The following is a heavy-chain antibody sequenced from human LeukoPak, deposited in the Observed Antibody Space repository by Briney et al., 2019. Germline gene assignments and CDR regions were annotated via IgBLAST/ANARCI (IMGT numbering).Heavy chain of an antibody. CDR3: ARYHYYDSSGYSPRLDY. CDR1: GYAFTSYG. J-gene: IGHJ4*02. V-gene: IGHV1-18*01. D-gene: IGHD3-22*01. Sequence: ASVKVSCKASGYAFTSYGISWVRQAPGQGLEWMGWISAYNGNTNYAQKLQGRVTMTTDTSTSTAYMELRSLRSDDTAVYYCARYHYYDSSGYSPRLDYWGQGTLVTVSS. CDR2: ISAYNGNT.